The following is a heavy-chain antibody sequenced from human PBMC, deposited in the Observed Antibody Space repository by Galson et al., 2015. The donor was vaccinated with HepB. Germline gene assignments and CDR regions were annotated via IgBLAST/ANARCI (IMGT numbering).Heavy chain of an antibody. J-gene: IGHJ4*02. CDR3: SRYFRSGYYAFDY. CDR2: INHSRTT. CDR1: GGSLSGYY. V-gene: IGHV4-34*01. D-gene: IGHD3-3*01. Sequence: ETLSLTCAVYGGSLSGYYWSWIRQPPGKGLEWIGEINHSRTTSYKPSLKRRVTISVDTSKNQFSLKVKSVTAADTAVYYCSRYFRSGYYAFDYWGQGALVTVSS.